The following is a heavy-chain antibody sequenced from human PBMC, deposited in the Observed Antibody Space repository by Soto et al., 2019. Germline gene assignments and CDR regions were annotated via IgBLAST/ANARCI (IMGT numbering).Heavy chain of an antibody. V-gene: IGHV1-18*01. CDR3: ARSRYGDY. CDR1: GYTFTSYG. Sequence: QVHLVQSGAEVKKPGASVKVSCKASGYTFTSYGITWVRQAPGQGLEWMVWISAHNGNTDYAQKLQGRVIVTRDTSTSTPYMELRRLSSDETAVYYCARSRYGDYWGQRALVTVAS. D-gene: IGHD6-13*01. J-gene: IGHJ4*02. CDR2: ISAHNGNT.